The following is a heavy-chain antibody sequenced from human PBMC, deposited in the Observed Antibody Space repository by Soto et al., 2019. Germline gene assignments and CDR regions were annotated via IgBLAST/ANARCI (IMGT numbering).Heavy chain of an antibody. CDR1: GFTFSRYG. Sequence: GGSLRLSCAAPGFTFSRYGMHWVHQAPGKGLEWVAAVSHDGIDKYYADSVKGRFTVSRDNSKNTLYLQMNSLRAEDTAVYYCAKIVVVNPSLWYYGMDVWGQGTTVTVSS. V-gene: IGHV3-30*18. CDR3: AKIVVVNPSLWYYGMDV. CDR2: VSHDGIDK. D-gene: IGHD2-21*01. J-gene: IGHJ6*02.